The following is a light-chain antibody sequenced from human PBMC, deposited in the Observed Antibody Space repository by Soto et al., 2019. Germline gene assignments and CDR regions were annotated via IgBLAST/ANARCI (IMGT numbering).Light chain of an antibody. Sequence: QSALTQPPSASGSPGQSVTISCIGTSSDVGNYNYVSWYQQHPGKAPKLMIYEVSKRPSGVPDRFSGSESGNTASLTVSGLQTDDEADYYCSSYAGSNNYVFGTGTKVTV. CDR2: EVS. V-gene: IGLV2-8*01. CDR1: SSDVGNYNY. J-gene: IGLJ1*01. CDR3: SSYAGSNNYV.